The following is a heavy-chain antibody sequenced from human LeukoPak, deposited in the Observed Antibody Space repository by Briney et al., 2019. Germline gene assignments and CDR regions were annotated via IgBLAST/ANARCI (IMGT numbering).Heavy chain of an antibody. CDR3: ARLTSIAVAQK. V-gene: IGHV4-39*01. CDR2: IYYSGST. Sequence: SETLSLTCTVSGGSISSSSYYWGWVRQPPGKGLEWIGSIYYSGSTYYNPSLKSRVTISVDTSKNQFSLKLSSVTAADTAVYYCARLTSIAVAQKWGQGTLVTVSS. D-gene: IGHD6-19*01. CDR1: GGSISSSSYY. J-gene: IGHJ4*02.